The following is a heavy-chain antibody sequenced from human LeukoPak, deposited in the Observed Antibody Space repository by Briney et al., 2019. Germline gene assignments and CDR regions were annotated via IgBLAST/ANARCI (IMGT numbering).Heavy chain of an antibody. J-gene: IGHJ4*02. Sequence: PGGSLKLSCAASGFTFSSYSMNWVRQAPGKGLEWVSYISVSGSTIYYADSVKGRFTISRDNAKNSLYLQMNSLRAEDTAVYFCARVTRGINNNFDYWGQGTLVTVSS. D-gene: IGHD3-10*01. CDR3: ARVTRGINNNFDY. CDR1: GFTFSSYS. V-gene: IGHV3-48*04. CDR2: ISVSGSTI.